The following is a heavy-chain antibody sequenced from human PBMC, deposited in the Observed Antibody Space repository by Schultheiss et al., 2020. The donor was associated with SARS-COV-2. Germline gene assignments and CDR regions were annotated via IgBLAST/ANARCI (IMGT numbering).Heavy chain of an antibody. Sequence: SETLSLTCTVSGGSISSSSYYWGWIRQPPGKGLEWIGSIYYSGSTYYNPSLKSRVTISVDTSKNQFSLKLSSVTAADTAVYYCASNIEMATNYWGQGTLVTVSS. D-gene: IGHD5-24*01. J-gene: IGHJ4*02. CDR2: IYYSGST. CDR1: GGSISSSSYY. CDR3: ASNIEMATNY. V-gene: IGHV4-39*07.